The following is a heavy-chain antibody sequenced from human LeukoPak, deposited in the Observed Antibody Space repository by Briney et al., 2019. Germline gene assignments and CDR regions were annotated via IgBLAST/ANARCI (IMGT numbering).Heavy chain of an antibody. J-gene: IGHJ4*02. D-gene: IGHD4-11*01. V-gene: IGHV4-59*01. CDR3: TRSNDYSNSIFDY. CDR2: IYYSGST. CDR1: GGSISSYY. Sequence: SETLSLTCTVSGGSISSYYWSWIRQPPGKGLEWIGYIYYSGSTNYNPSLKSRVTISVDTSKNQFSLKLSSVTAADTAVCYCTRSNDYSNSIFDYWGQGILVTVSS.